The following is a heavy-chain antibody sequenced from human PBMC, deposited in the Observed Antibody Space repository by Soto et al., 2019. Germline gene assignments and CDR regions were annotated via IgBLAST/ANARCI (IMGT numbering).Heavy chain of an antibody. CDR2: INAGNGNT. CDR1: GYSFTTYA. D-gene: IGHD2-15*01. Sequence: QVQLVQSGAEEKKPGASVKVSCKASGYSFTTYALHWVRQAPGQRLEWMGWINAGNGNTKYSQKVQGRDTITRDTAASTANMERSSLRSEDTAVYYCARDAGDMTDYYYYYGMDVWGQGTTVTVSS. CDR3: ARDAGDMTDYYYYYGMDV. V-gene: IGHV1-3*05. J-gene: IGHJ6*02.